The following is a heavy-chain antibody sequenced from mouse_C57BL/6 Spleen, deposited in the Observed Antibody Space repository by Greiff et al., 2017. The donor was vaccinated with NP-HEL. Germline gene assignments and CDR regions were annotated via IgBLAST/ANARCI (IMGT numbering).Heavy chain of an antibody. V-gene: IGHV5-4*01. CDR1: GFTFSSYA. Sequence: DVHLVESGGGLVKPGGSLKLSCAASGFTFSSYAMSWVRQTPEKRLEWVATISDGGSYTYYPDNVKGRFTISRDNAKNNLYLQMSHLKSEDTAMYYCARDAYYDYVYYAMDYWGQGTSVTVSS. CDR2: ISDGGSYT. J-gene: IGHJ4*01. D-gene: IGHD2-4*01. CDR3: ARDAYYDYVYYAMDY.